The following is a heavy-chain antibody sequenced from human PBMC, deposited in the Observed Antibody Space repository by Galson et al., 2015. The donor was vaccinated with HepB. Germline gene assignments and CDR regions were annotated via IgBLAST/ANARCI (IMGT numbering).Heavy chain of an antibody. J-gene: IGHJ6*02. CDR3: ASSSLGTAYYYGMDV. CDR2: FNSDGSST. V-gene: IGHV3-74*01. Sequence: SLRLSCAASGFTFSSYWMHWVRQVPGKGLVWVSRFNSDGSSTTYADSVKGRFTIPRDSAKKTMYLQMNSLRAEDTAVYYCASSSLGTAYYYGMDVWGQGTTVIVSS. D-gene: IGHD7-27*01. CDR1: GFTFSSYW.